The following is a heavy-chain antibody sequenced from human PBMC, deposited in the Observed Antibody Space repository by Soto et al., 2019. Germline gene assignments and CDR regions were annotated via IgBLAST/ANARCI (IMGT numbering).Heavy chain of an antibody. CDR3: ARSPGLDYGDYVGPLTYNWFDP. CDR2: IYWDDDK. CDR1: GFSLSTSGVG. V-gene: IGHV2-5*02. J-gene: IGHJ5*02. Sequence: SGPTLVNPTQTLTLTCTFSGFSLSTSGVGVGWIRQPPGKALEWLALIYWDDDKRYSPSLKSRLTITKDTSKNQVVLTMTNMDPVDTATYYCARSPGLDYGDYVGPLTYNWFDPWGQGTLVTVSS. D-gene: IGHD4-17*01.